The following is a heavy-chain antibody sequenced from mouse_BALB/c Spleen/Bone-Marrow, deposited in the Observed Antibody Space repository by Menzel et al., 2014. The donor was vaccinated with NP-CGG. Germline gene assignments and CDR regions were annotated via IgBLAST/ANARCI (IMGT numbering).Heavy chain of an antibody. CDR1: GYAFTNYL. CDR3: ARWLTGTNAMDY. J-gene: IGHJ4*01. V-gene: IGHV1-54*01. D-gene: IGHD4-1*01. Sequence: VQLQQSGAELVRPGTSVKVSCKASGYAFTNYLIEWVKQRPGQGLEWIGVINPGSGGTSYNENFKGKATLTADKSSSTAYMQLSSLTSDDSAVYFCARWLTGTNAMDYWGQGTSVTVSS. CDR2: INPGSGGT.